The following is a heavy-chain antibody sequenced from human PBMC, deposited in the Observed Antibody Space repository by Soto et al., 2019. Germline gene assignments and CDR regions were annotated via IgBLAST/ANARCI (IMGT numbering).Heavy chain of an antibody. J-gene: IGHJ4*02. CDR2: IDNSGGIT. V-gene: IGHV3-23*05. D-gene: IGHD5-18*01. CDR1: GFTFSTYA. Sequence: GGSLRLSCAASGFTFSTYAMIWVRQAPGKGLEWVSTIDNSGGITYYADSVKGRFTISRDNSKNTLYLQMNSLRAEDTAVYYCAKGGYNYGFLFDCWGQGTLVTVSS. CDR3: AKGGYNYGFLFDC.